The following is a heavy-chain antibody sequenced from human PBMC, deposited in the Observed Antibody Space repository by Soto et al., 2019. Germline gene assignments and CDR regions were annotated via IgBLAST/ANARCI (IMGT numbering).Heavy chain of an antibody. J-gene: IGHJ5*02. Sequence: DSVKGRFTISRDNAKNSLYLLMNSLRDEDTAVYYCARIRGYSYGYNWFDPWGQGTLVTVSS. V-gene: IGHV3-48*02. D-gene: IGHD5-18*01. CDR3: ARIRGYSYGYNWFDP.